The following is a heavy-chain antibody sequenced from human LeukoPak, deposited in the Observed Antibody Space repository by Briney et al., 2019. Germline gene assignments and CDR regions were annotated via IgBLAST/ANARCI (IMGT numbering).Heavy chain of an antibody. V-gene: IGHV3-66*01. Sequence: GGSLRLSCAASGFTVSSYYMSWVRQAPGKGLEWVSVIYSGGSTYYADSVKGRFTISRDNSKNTLYLQMNSLKTEDTAVYYCTTDRAYDWLPLVFWGQGTLVTVSS. CDR1: GFTVSSYY. CDR2: IYSGGST. D-gene: IGHD3-9*01. J-gene: IGHJ4*02. CDR3: TTDRAYDWLPLVF.